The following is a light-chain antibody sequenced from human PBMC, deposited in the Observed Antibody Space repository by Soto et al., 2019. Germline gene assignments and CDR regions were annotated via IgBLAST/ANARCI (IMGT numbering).Light chain of an antibody. V-gene: IGLV1-36*01. J-gene: IGLJ1*01. CDR2: YDD. Sequence: QSVLTQPPSVSEAPRQRVTISCSGSSSNIGNNAVNWYQQLPGKAPKLLIYYDDLLPSGVSDRFSGSKSGTSASLAISGLQSEDEADYYCAAWDDSLNGSYVXGTGTKVTVL. CDR1: SSNIGNNA. CDR3: AAWDDSLNGSYV.